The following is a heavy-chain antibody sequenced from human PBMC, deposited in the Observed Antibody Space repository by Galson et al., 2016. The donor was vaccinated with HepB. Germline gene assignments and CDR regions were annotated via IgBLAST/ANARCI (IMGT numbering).Heavy chain of an antibody. CDR1: GFTFSDYW. CDR3: VRSTFS. Sequence: SLRLSCAAAGFTFSDYWMIWVRQAPGKGLECVAIIKEDGSYKDYADYVKGRFTISRDNAKNSVFLQMNSLRGEDTAVYYCVRSTFSWGQGTLVTVSS. V-gene: IGHV3-7*01. CDR2: IKEDGSYK. J-gene: IGHJ4*02.